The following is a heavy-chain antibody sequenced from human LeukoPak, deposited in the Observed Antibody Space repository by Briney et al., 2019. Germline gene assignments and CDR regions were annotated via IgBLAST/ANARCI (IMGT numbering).Heavy chain of an antibody. Sequence: ASVKVSCKASGYTFTTYDINWVRQTTGQGLEWMGWMNPNSGNTGYAQKFQGRVTMTRNTSISTAYMELSSLRSEDTAVYYCARGRGSGHKENWFDPWGQGTLVTVSS. D-gene: IGHD6-19*01. CDR1: GYTFTTYD. V-gene: IGHV1-8*01. CDR3: ARGRGSGHKENWFDP. CDR2: MNPNSGNT. J-gene: IGHJ5*02.